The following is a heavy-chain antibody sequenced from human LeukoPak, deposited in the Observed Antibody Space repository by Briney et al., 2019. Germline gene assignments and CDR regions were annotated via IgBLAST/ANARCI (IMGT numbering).Heavy chain of an antibody. Sequence: PGGSLRLSCAASGFTFSSYWMSWVRQPPGKGLEWIGSIYYSGSTYYNPSLKSRVTISVDTSKNQFSLKLSSVTAADTAVYYCARGLGGSSSSWYSDAFDIWGQGTMVTVSS. J-gene: IGHJ3*02. V-gene: IGHV4-39*07. D-gene: IGHD6-13*01. CDR2: IYYSGST. CDR3: ARGLGGSSSSWYSDAFDI. CDR1: GFTFSSYW.